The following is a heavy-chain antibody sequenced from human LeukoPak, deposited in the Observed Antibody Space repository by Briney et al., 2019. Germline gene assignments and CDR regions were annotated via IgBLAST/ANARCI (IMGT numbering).Heavy chain of an antibody. V-gene: IGHV3-9*01. J-gene: IGHJ6*02. D-gene: IGHD3-10*01. CDR3: TKSYPGTDYHGMDV. Sequence: PGGSLRLSCAASGFTCDDYAIHWVRQGPGKGLEWVSGISWNSGTIGYADSVKGRFTISRDNAKNSLYLQMNSLRAEDTALYYCTKSYPGTDYHGMDVWGQGTMVTVSS. CDR2: ISWNSGTI. CDR1: GFTCDDYA.